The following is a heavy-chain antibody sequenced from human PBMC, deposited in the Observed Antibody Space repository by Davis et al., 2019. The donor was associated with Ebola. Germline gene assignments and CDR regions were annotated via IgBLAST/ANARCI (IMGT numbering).Heavy chain of an antibody. CDR1: GGTFSSYG. CDR2: IIPVFGIP. CDR3: ARDIGDTTAAILS. J-gene: IGHJ4*02. V-gene: IGHV1-69*13. D-gene: IGHD2-2*02. Sequence: SVKVSCKASGGTFSSYGISWVRQAPGQGLDWMGGIIPVFGIPKYAQKFQGRVTITADESTSTAYMELSSLRSEDTAVYYCARDIGDTTAAILSWGQGSLVTVSS.